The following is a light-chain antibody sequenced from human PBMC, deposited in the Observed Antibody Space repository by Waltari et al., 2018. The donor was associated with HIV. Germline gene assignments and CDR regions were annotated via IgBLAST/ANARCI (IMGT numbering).Light chain of an antibody. CDR1: QRIGSY. V-gene: IGKV1-39*01. Sequence: DIQMNQSPSSLSASVGDRVTITCRTSQRIGSYLSWFQQKSVKPPKLLIHDSSVLEVGVPSRFSGSGSGRDFSLIIDGLQQEDFATYYCQQTYNVPRTFCQGT. CDR3: QQTYNVPRT. CDR2: DSS. J-gene: IGKJ1*01.